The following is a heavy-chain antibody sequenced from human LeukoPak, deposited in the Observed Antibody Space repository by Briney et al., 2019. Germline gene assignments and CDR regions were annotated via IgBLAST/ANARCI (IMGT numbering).Heavy chain of an antibody. CDR2: INPNSGGT. CDR1: GYTFTGYY. D-gene: IGHD3-16*01. CDR3: ARLYDYVWGSLYDAFDI. J-gene: IGHJ3*02. Sequence: GESLKISCKASGYTFTGYYMHWVRQAPGQGLEWMGWINPNSGGTNYAQKFQGRVTMTRDTSISTAYMELSRLRSDNTAVYYCARLYDYVWGSLYDAFDIWGQGTMVTVSS. V-gene: IGHV1-2*02.